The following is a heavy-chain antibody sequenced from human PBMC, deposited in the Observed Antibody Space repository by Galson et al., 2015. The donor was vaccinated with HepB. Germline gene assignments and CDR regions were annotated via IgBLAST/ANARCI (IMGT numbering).Heavy chain of an antibody. Sequence: QSGAEVKKPGESLKISCKGSGYSFTSYWIGWVRQMPGKGLEWMGIIYPGDSDTRYSPSFQGQVTISADKSISTAYLQWSSLKASDTAMYYCARHHSQSNIVATIPYYYYGMDVWGQGTTVTVSS. D-gene: IGHD5-12*01. CDR3: ARHHSQSNIVATIPYYYYGMDV. CDR2: IYPGDSDT. J-gene: IGHJ6*02. CDR1: GYSFTSYW. V-gene: IGHV5-51*01.